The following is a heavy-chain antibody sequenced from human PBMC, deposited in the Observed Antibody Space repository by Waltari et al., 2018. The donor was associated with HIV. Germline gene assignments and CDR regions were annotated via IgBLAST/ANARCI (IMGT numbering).Heavy chain of an antibody. Sequence: QVQLQESGPGLVKPSETLSLTCTVSGGSISSYYWGWFRQPAGKGLEWIGRIYTSGSTNYNPSRKSRVTMSVYTSKNQFSLKLSSVTAADTAVYYCAKSEYCSRTSCYSYYYYGMDVWGQGTTVTVSS. J-gene: IGHJ6*02. CDR2: IYTSGST. CDR3: AKSEYCSRTSCYSYYYYGMDV. CDR1: GGSISSYY. V-gene: IGHV4-4*07. D-gene: IGHD2-2*01.